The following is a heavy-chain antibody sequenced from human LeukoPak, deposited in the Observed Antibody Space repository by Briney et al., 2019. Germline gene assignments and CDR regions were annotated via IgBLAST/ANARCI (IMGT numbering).Heavy chain of an antibody. V-gene: IGHV4-39*07. CDR2: IYYSGST. CDR1: GGSISSSSYY. J-gene: IGHJ4*02. Sequence: SETLSLTCTVSGGSISSSSYYWGWIRQPPGKGLEWIGSIYYSGSTYHNPSLKSRVTISVDTSKNQFSLKLSSVTAADTAVYYCAREDRYSGSYYADYWGQGTLVTVSS. D-gene: IGHD1-26*01. CDR3: AREDRYSGSYYADY.